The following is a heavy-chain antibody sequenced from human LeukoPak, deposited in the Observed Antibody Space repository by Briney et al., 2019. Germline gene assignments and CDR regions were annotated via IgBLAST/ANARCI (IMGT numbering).Heavy chain of an antibody. CDR1: GFTFSSYS. CDR3: ARVLRGAFDI. J-gene: IGHJ3*02. Sequence: GGSLRLSCAASGFTFSSYSMNWVRQAPGKGLEWISHISTSSGTIYYADSVKGRFTISRDNAKNSLYLQMDSLRDEDTAVYYCARVLRGAFDIWGQGTMVTVSS. D-gene: IGHD3-10*01. V-gene: IGHV3-48*02. CDR2: ISTSSGTI.